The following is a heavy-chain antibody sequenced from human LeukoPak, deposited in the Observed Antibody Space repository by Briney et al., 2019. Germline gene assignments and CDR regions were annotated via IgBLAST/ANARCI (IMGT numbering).Heavy chain of an antibody. J-gene: IGHJ6*03. V-gene: IGHV7-4-1*02. Sequence: GASVKVSCKASGYTFTSYAMNWVRQAPGQGLEWMGWINTNTGNPTYAQGFTGRFVFSLDTSVSTAYLQISSLKAEDTAVYYCARGPMVRGVPYYYYMDVWGKGTTVTVSS. CDR3: ARGPMVRGVPYYYYMDV. CDR2: INTNTGNP. CDR1: GYTFTSYA. D-gene: IGHD3-10*01.